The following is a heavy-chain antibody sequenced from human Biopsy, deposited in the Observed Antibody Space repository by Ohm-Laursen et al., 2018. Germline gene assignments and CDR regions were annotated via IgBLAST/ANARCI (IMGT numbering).Heavy chain of an antibody. J-gene: IGHJ6*02. D-gene: IGHD6-25*01. V-gene: IGHV3-23*01. CDR3: ARDGAAGYGLDV. CDR2: IRGSGLTT. CDR1: GFILNNYG. Sequence: SLRLSCAAFGFILNNYGLSWVRQAPGKGLEWVSAIRGSGLTTFYTDSVKGRFTIPRDNSKNTLYLQMNSLRAEDTAVYYCARDGAAGYGLDVWGQGTTVTVSS.